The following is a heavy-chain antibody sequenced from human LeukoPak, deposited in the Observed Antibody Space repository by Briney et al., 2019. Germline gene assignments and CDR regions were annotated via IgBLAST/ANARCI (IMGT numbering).Heavy chain of an antibody. V-gene: IGHV1-8*01. D-gene: IGHD3-3*01. J-gene: IGHJ5*02. CDR2: MNPNSGNT. CDR1: GYTFTSYD. CDR3: ARDPGITIFGVEENWFDP. Sequence: ASVKVSCKASGYTFTSYDINWVRQATGQGLEWMGWMNPNSGNTGYAQKFQGRVTMTRNTSISTAYMELSSLRSEDTAVYSCARDPGITIFGVEENWFDPWGQGTLVTVSS.